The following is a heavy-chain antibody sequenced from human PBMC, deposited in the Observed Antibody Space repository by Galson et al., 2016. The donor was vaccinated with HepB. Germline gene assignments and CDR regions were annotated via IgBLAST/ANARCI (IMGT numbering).Heavy chain of an antibody. Sequence: LRLSCAASGFTFSSYAMSWVRQSPGEGLEWVAVILYDGNNKYHADSVKGRLIISRDNSKNTLYLQMNSLRAEDTAVYYCATDSSARGYFDYWGQGTLVTVSS. CDR3: ATDSSARGYFDY. CDR1: GFTFSSYA. V-gene: IGHV3-30-3*01. D-gene: IGHD3-22*01. J-gene: IGHJ4*02. CDR2: ILYDGNNK.